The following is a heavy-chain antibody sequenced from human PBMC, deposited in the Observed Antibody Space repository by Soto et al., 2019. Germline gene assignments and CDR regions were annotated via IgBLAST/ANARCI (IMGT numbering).Heavy chain of an antibody. CDR2: IWYDGSNK. V-gene: IGHV3-33*01. Sequence: QVQLVESGGGVVQPGRSLRLSCAASGFTFSSYGMHWVRQAPGKGLEWVVVIWYDGSNKYYADSVKGRFTISRDNSKNTLYLQMNSLRAEDTAVYYCARAYYHYYYDSSGYFSPFGYWGQGTLVTVSS. CDR1: GFTFSSYG. D-gene: IGHD3-22*01. J-gene: IGHJ4*02. CDR3: ARAYYHYYYDSSGYFSPFGY.